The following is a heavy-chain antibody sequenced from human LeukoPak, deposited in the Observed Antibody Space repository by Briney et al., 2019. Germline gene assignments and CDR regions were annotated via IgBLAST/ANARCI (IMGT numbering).Heavy chain of an antibody. CDR3: ARGGTYNDILSFDP. V-gene: IGHV4-59*01. CDR1: NGSFSGYF. CDR2: IYYTGRT. D-gene: IGHD3-9*01. Sequence: RPSETLSLTCAVPNGSFSGYFWSWLRQSPGKGLEWIGQIYYTGRTYYNPSLERRVTISLDTSRIQFSLIMTSVTAADTAMYYCARGGTYNDILSFDPWGQGTLVSVSS. J-gene: IGHJ5*02.